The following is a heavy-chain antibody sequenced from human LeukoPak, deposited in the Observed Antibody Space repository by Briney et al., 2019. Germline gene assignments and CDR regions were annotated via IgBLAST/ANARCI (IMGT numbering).Heavy chain of an antibody. CDR1: GFTFSSYW. V-gene: IGHV3-74*01. J-gene: IGHJ4*02. CDR2: VNADESST. CDR3: ARDSWGIAEAGTKGDFDY. Sequence: PGGSLRLSCAASGFTFSSYWMHWVRQAPGKGLVWVSRVNADESSTTYADSVKGRFTISRDNAKNTLYLQMNSLRADDTAVYYCARDSWGIAEAGTKGDFDYWGQGNLVTVSS. D-gene: IGHD6-19*01.